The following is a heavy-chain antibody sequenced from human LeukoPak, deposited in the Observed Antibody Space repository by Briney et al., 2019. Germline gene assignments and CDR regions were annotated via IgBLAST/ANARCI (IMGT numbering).Heavy chain of an antibody. CDR1: GGSITSYY. CDR2: IYYSGST. V-gene: IGHV4-59*01. Sequence: SETQSLTCTVSGGSITSYYWSWIRQPPGKGLEWIGYIYYSGSTNYNPSLKSRVTISVDTSKNQFSLKLSSVTAADTAVYYCARSVHNWNDYFGYWGQGTLVTVSS. CDR3: ARSVHNWNDYFGY. D-gene: IGHD1-20*01. J-gene: IGHJ4*01.